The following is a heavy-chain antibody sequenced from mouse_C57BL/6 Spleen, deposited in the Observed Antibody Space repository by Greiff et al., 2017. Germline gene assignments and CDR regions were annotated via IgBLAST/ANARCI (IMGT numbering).Heavy chain of an antibody. CDR2: IDPENGDT. CDR3: LSRHYTLEY. CDR1: GFNIKDDY. V-gene: IGHV14-4*01. J-gene: IGHJ4*01. Sequence: VQLQQSGAELVRPGASVKLSCTASGFNIKDDYMHWVKQRPEQGLEWIGWIDPENGDTEYASKFQGKATITADTSSNTAYLQRSSLTSEDTAVYYCLSRHYTLEYCGQGTPVTVSS.